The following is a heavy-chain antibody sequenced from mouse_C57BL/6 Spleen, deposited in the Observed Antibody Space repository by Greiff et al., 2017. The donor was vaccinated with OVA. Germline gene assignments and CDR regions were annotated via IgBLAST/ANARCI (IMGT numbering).Heavy chain of an antibody. CDR3: ARSYYSNYDYAMDY. D-gene: IGHD2-5*01. CDR2: INPGSGGT. CDR1: GYAFTNYL. V-gene: IGHV1-54*01. Sequence: VKLQESGAELVRPGTSVKVSCKASGYAFTNYLIEWVEQRPGQGLEWIGVINPGSGGTNYNEKFKGKATLTADKSSSTAYMQLSSLTSEDSAVYFCARSYYSNYDYAMDYWGQGTSVTVSS. J-gene: IGHJ4*01.